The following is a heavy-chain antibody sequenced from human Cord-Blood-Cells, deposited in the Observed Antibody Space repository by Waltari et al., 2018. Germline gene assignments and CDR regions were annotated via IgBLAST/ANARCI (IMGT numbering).Heavy chain of an antibody. Sequence: EVQLVESGGGLVQPGGSLRLSCAASGFTFSSYWMHWVRQAPGKGLVWVSRINSVGSSTSYADSVKGRFTISSDNAKNTRYLQMNSLRAEDTAVYYCARLDCGSGDWYFDLWGRGTLVTVSS. V-gene: IGHV3-74*01. CDR2: INSVGSST. CDR3: ARLDCGSGDWYFDL. D-gene: IGHD3-10*01. CDR1: GFTFSSYW. J-gene: IGHJ2*01.